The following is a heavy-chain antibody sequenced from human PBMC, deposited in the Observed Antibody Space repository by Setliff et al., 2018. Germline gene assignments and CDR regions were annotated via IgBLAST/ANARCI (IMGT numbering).Heavy chain of an antibody. V-gene: IGHV4-34*01. Sequence: SETLSLTCAVYGGSFSGYYWSWIRQPPGKGLEWIGEINHSGSTNYNPSLKSRVTISVDTSKNQFSLKLSSVTAADTAVYYCARVALVVVIRNAFDIWGQGTMVTVSS. CDR1: GGSFSGYY. CDR2: INHSGST. J-gene: IGHJ3*02. CDR3: ARVALVVVIRNAFDI. D-gene: IGHD2-21*01.